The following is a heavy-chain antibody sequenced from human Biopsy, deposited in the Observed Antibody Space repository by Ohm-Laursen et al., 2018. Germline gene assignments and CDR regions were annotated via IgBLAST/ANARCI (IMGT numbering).Heavy chain of an antibody. D-gene: IGHD6-19*01. CDR2: INPSGSTT. CDR1: GYSFTSYY. CDR3: ARNTGWYGDLYYFDY. Sequence: ASVKVSCKASGYSFTSYYMHWVRRAPGQGLEWMGMINPSGSTTSYPQIFQGRVTMIRDTSKSTVYMELSSLRSADTAVYFCARNTGWYGDLYYFDYWGQGTLVTVSS. J-gene: IGHJ4*02. V-gene: IGHV1-46*01.